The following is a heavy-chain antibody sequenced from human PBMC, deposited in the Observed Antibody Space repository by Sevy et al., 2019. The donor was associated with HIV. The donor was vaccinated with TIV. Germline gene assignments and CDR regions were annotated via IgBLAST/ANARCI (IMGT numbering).Heavy chain of an antibody. CDR1: GSSLTKMS. CDR3: ATTKDYYETNGSPFDY. Sequence: ASVNVSCKVSGSSLTKMSMQWVRQAPGKGLEWMGSFDPEDGEKHYAQKFQGRVTLTEDTSTDTAYMEMSSLRSEDTAAYYCATTKDYYETNGSPFDYWGQGTLVTVSS. CDR2: FDPEDGEK. V-gene: IGHV1-24*01. D-gene: IGHD3-22*01. J-gene: IGHJ4*02.